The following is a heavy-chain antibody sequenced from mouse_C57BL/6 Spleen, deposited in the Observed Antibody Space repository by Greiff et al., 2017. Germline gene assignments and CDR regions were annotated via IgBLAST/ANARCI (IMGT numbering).Heavy chain of an antibody. J-gene: IGHJ4*01. Sequence: QVQLQQPGAELVKPGASVKLSCKASGYTFTSYWMHWVKQRPGRGLEWIGRIDPNSGGTKYNEKFKSKATLTVDQSSSTAYMQLNSLTSEDSAVYYCALITTVVGAMDYWGQGTSVTVSS. CDR2: IDPNSGGT. CDR1: GYTFTSYW. CDR3: ALITTVVGAMDY. V-gene: IGHV1-62-3*01. D-gene: IGHD1-1*01.